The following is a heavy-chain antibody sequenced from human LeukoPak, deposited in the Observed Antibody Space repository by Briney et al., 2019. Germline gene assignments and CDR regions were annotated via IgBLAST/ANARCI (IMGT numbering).Heavy chain of an antibody. Sequence: ASVKVSCKASGYTFTSYFMHWVRQAPGQGLDWMGIINPSGGSTSYAQKFQGRVTMTRGTSTSTVYMELSSLRSEDMAVYYCARDSADYGDYDYWGQGTLVTVSS. CDR3: ARDSADYGDYDY. CDR1: GYTFTSYF. D-gene: IGHD4-17*01. V-gene: IGHV1-46*01. J-gene: IGHJ4*02. CDR2: INPSGGST.